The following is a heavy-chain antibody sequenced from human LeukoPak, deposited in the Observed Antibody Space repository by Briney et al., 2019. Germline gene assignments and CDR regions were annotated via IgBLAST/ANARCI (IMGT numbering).Heavy chain of an antibody. V-gene: IGHV4-39*01. J-gene: IGHJ5*02. Sequence: SETLSLTCSVSGVSITTIDYFCTLIRHPPGKGLEWIGSFSESGNTYSNPSHKTRVTLLRDMSQNQFSLMLNSVTAADTAVYFCASTYYYNSATPNWFDTWGQGVVVTVSP. D-gene: IGHD3-10*01. CDR2: FSESGNT. CDR3: ASTYYYNSATPNWFDT. CDR1: GVSITTIDYF.